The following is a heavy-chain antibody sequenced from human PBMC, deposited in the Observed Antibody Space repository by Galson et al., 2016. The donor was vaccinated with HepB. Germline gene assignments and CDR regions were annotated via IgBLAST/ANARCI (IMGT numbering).Heavy chain of an antibody. CDR1: GYSFASFS. CDR2: ISGYNGNT. Sequence: SVKVSCKASGYSFASFSITWVRQAPGQGFEWMGWISGYNGNTNYAQNLQGRVTMTIETSTNTAYMELRGLTSDDTAVYFCAGGSKTDGVDWGQGTLVTVSS. V-gene: IGHV1-18*01. D-gene: IGHD2-8*01. J-gene: IGHJ1*01. CDR3: AGGSKTDGVD.